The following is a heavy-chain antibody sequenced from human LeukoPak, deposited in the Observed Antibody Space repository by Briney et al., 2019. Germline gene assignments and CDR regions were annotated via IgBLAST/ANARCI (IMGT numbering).Heavy chain of an antibody. Sequence: SETLSLTCTVSGGSISSYYWSWIRQPPGKGLEWIGYIYYSGRTNYNPSLKSRVTISVDTSKNQFSLKLSSVTAADTAVYYCARGSNLFDYWGQGTLVTVSS. CDR3: ARGSNLFDY. CDR2: IYYSGRT. CDR1: GGSISSYY. J-gene: IGHJ4*02. V-gene: IGHV4-59*01.